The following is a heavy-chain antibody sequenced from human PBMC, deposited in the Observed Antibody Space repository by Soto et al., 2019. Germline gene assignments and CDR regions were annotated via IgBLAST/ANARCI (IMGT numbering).Heavy chain of an antibody. V-gene: IGHV4-4*02. J-gene: IGHJ4*02. D-gene: IGHD2-15*01. CDR2: IYHSGST. CDR1: GGSISSSNW. CDR3: ARGSLQYCSGGSCYRTSLVVDY. Sequence: QVQLQESGPGLVKPSGTLSLTCAVSGGSISSSNWWSWVRQPPGKGLEWIGEIYHSGSTNYNPSLRSRVTISVDKSKDQCSLKLSSVTAADTGVYYCARGSLQYCSGGSCYRTSLVVDYWGQGTLVTVSS.